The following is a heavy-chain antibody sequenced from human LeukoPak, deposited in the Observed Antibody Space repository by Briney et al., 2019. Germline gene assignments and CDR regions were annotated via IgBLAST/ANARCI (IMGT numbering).Heavy chain of an antibody. CDR3: ARAGVSITMVRGDPAYYYYYMDV. Sequence: PGGSLRLSCAASGFTFSSYAMHWVRQAPGKGLEYVSAISSNGGSTYYANSVKGRFTISRDNSKNTLYLQMGSLRAEDMAVYYCARAGVSITMVRGDPAYYYYYMDVWGKGTTVTVSS. J-gene: IGHJ6*03. CDR2: ISSNGGST. V-gene: IGHV3-64*01. CDR1: GFTFSSYA. D-gene: IGHD3-10*01.